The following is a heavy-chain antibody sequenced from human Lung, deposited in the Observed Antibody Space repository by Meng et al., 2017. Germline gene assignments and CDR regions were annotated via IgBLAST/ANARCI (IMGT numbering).Heavy chain of an antibody. Sequence: QVQLVQSGAEVKTPGASVKVSCTASGYTFPSYGISWVRQAPGQGLEWMGWINTYNGDTKYAEKVQGRVTMTTDTSTSTVYMDLRNLRSDDTAVYYCGRDDIVVVVAPEAYGMDVWGQGTTVTVSS. CDR2: INTYNGDT. V-gene: IGHV1-18*01. D-gene: IGHD2-15*01. J-gene: IGHJ6*02. CDR1: GYTFPSYG. CDR3: GRDDIVVVVAPEAYGMDV.